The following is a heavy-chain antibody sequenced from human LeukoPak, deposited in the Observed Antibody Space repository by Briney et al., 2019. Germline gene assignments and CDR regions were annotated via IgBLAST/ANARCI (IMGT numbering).Heavy chain of an antibody. CDR2: IYYSGST. CDR3: ARGWGYFDY. D-gene: IGHD1-26*01. V-gene: IGHV4-59*01. J-gene: IGHJ4*02. Sequence: KTGGSLRLSCAASGFTFSSYAMSWVRQAPGKGLEWIGYIYYSGSTNYNPSLKSRVTISVDTSKNQFSLKLSSVTAADTAVYYCARGWGYFDYWGQGTLVTVSS. CDR1: GFTFSSYA.